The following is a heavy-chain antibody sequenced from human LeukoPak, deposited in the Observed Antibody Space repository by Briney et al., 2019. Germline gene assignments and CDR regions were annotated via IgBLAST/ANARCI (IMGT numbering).Heavy chain of an antibody. CDR2: ITPIFGTP. CDR3: ARVFARGGEISGSYYYY. V-gene: IGHV1-69*05. CDR1: GGTFSSYA. Sequence: GASVKVSCKASGGTFSSYAINWVRQAPGQGLEWMGVITPIFGTPNYAQKFQGRVTITTDESTSTAYMELSSLRSEDTAVYYCARVFARGGEISGSYYYYWGQGTLVTVSS. J-gene: IGHJ4*02. D-gene: IGHD1-26*01.